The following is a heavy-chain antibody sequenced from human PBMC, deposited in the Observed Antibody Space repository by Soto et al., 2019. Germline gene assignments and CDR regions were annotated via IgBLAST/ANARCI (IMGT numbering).Heavy chain of an antibody. Sequence: ASVKVSCKASGGTFSSYAISWVRQAPGQGLEWMGGIIPIFGTANYAQKFQGRVTITADESTSTAYMELSSLRSEDTAVYYCARGPPSQDIVLVPAALYGMDVWGQGTTVTVSS. CDR2: IIPIFGTA. CDR1: GGTFSSYA. CDR3: ARGPPSQDIVLVPAALYGMDV. D-gene: IGHD2-2*01. V-gene: IGHV1-69*13. J-gene: IGHJ6*02.